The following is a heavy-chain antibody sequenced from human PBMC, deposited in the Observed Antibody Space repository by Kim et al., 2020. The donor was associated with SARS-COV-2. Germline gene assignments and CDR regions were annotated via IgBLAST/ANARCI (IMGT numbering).Heavy chain of an antibody. D-gene: IGHD3-22*01. Sequence: QKLQGRVTMTTDTSTSTAYMELRSLRSDDTAVYYCARDLDYYDSSVVDYWGQGTLVTVSS. V-gene: IGHV1-18*01. J-gene: IGHJ4*02. CDR3: ARDLDYYDSSVVDY.